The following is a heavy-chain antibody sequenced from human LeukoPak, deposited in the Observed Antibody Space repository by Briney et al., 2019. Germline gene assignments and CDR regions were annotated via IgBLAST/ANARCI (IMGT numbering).Heavy chain of an antibody. CDR1: GFTFSNYW. Sequence: EGSLRLFCTASGFTFSNYWMGCVRQAPGKGLEWVANIKEDGTTIYYVDSVKGRFTISRDNAKNSLYLQMNSVRDEDTAVYYCARVVDYGWFDPWGQGTLVAVSS. D-gene: IGHD3-16*01. J-gene: IGHJ5*02. CDR3: ARVVDYGWFDP. V-gene: IGHV3-7*01. CDR2: IKEDGTTI.